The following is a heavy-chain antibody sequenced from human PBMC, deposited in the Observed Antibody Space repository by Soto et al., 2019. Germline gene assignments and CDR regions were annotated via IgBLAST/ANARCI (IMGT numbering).Heavy chain of an antibody. CDR3: GVGTAMAYGMYV. V-gene: IGHV3-48*03. J-gene: IGHJ6*02. D-gene: IGHD5-18*01. CDR1: GFTFSSYE. Sequence: PGGSLRLSCAASGFTFSSYEMNWVRQAPGKGLEWVSYISSSGSTIYYADSVKGRFTISRDNAKNTLYLQMNSLRAEDTAVYYCGVGTAMAYGMYVWGQGTTVTVS. CDR2: ISSSGSTI.